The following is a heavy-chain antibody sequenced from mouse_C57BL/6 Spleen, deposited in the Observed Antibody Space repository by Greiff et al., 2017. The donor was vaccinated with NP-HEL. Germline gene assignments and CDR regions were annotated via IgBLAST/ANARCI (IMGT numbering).Heavy chain of an antibody. V-gene: IGHV3-6*01. CDR3: ARDHGPYDYDAWFAY. CDR2: ISYDGSN. J-gene: IGHJ3*01. Sequence: EVQLVESGPGLVKPSQSLSLTCSVTGYSITSGYYWNWIRQFPGNKLEWMGYISYDGSNNYNPSLKNRISITRDTSKNQFFLKLNSVTTEDTATYYCARDHGPYDYDAWFAYWGQGTLVTVSA. D-gene: IGHD2-4*01. CDR1: GYSITSGYY.